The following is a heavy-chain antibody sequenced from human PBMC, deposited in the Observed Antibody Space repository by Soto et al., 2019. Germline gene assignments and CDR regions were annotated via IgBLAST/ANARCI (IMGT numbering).Heavy chain of an antibody. V-gene: IGHV3-30*18. CDR2: ISYGGNTK. Sequence: GGSLRLSCAASGFTFSSFGMHWVRQAPGKGLEWVAVISYGGNTKEYTESVKDRFTISRDNSKDTVYLHMNSLRAEDTAVFYCVKDLGTPPYYFDYWGQGTLVTVSS. CDR1: GFTFSSFG. CDR3: VKDLGTPPYYFDY. J-gene: IGHJ4*02.